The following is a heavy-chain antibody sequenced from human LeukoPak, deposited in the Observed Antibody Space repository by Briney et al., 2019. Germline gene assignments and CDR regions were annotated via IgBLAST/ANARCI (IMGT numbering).Heavy chain of an antibody. J-gene: IGHJ2*01. Sequence: SETLSLTCTVSGGSFFSYYWSWIRQPPGKGLEWIGYIYPNGITSYNPSLRSRGTISIATSKNQFSLRLRSVTAADTAIYYCARRAYYDTSGYYPTSGYFDLWGRGTLVTVSS. V-gene: IGHV4-4*08. CDR1: GGSFFSYY. CDR2: IYPNGIT. CDR3: ARRAYYDTSGYYPTSGYFDL. D-gene: IGHD3-22*01.